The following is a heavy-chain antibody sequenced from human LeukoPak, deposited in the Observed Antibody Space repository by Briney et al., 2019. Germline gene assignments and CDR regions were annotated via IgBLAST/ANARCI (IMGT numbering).Heavy chain of an antibody. CDR1: GFTFSSYG. V-gene: IGHV3-74*01. J-gene: IGHJ4*02. CDR2: IASDGSST. CDR3: ARGRPHGNDY. D-gene: IGHD4-23*01. Sequence: GGSLRLSCAASGFTFSSYGMNWVRQAPGKGLVWVSRIASDGSSTTYADSVKGRYSISRDNAKNTLYLQMNSLRVEDTAVYYCARGRPHGNDYWGQGTLVTVSS.